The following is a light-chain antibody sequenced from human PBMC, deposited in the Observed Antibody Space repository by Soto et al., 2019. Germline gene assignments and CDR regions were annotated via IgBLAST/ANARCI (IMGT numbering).Light chain of an antibody. CDR2: GAS. Sequence: IGVSQSRGALSLSPGERATLSCRASQSVSNNYLAWYQQKPGQAPRLLIYGASNRATGIPDRFSGSGSGTEFTLTISSLQSEDFAVYYCQQYNNWPRPFGQGTKVAIK. CDR1: QSVSNN. CDR3: QQYNNWPRP. V-gene: IGKV3D-15*01. J-gene: IGKJ1*01.